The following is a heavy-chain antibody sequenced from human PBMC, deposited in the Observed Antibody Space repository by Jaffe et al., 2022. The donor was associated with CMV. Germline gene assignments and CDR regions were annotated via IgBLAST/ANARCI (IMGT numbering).Heavy chain of an antibody. V-gene: IGHV4-39*01. CDR1: GGSISSSSYY. J-gene: IGHJ3*02. Sequence: QLQLQESGPGLVKPSETLSLTCTVSGGSISSSSYYWGWIRQPPGKGLEWIGSIYYSGSTYYNPSLKSRVTISVDTSKNQFSLKLSSVTAADTAVYYCARIGKNGVVVVTAPGAFDIWGQGTMVTVSS. CDR3: ARIGKNGVVVVTAPGAFDI. CDR2: IYYSGST. D-gene: IGHD2-21*02.